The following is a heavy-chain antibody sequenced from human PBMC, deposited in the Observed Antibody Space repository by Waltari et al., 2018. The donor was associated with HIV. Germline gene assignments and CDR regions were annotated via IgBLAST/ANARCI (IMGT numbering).Heavy chain of an antibody. D-gene: IGHD3-3*01. Sequence: GAEVKKPGSSVKVSCKISGGAFSTSVISWVRQAPGQGLEWMGGIIPLFGTTDYAQRFQGRLTISADKSTSTAYMDLSSLRSEDTAVYYCARGELTVGVDLWDEGSHYYYAMDVWGQGTTV. J-gene: IGHJ6*02. V-gene: IGHV1-69*06. CDR2: IIPLFGTT. CDR1: GGAFSTSV. CDR3: ARGELTVGVDLWDEGSHYYYAMDV.